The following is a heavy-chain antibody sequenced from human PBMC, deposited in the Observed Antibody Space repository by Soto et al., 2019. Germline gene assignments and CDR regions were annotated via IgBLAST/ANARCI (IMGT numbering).Heavy chain of an antibody. CDR1: GGTFSSYA. D-gene: IGHD2-8*01. J-gene: IGHJ6*02. CDR2: IIPIFGTA. Sequence: SVKVSCKASGGTFSSYAISWVRQAPGQGLEWMGGIIPIFGTANYAQKFQGRVTITADESTSTAYMELRSLTSDDTAIYYCAKNGQPPYYYYGMDVWGQGTTVTVSS. CDR3: AKNGQPPYYYYGMDV. V-gene: IGHV1-69*13.